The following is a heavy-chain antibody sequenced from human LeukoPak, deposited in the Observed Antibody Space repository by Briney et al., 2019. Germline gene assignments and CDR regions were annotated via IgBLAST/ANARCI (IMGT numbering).Heavy chain of an antibody. J-gene: IGHJ4*02. D-gene: IGHD3-10*01. CDR3: AREGESYYASGSPDY. Sequence: SETLSLTCTVSGGSISSSSYYWGWIRQPPGKGLEWIGSIYHSGSTYYNPSLKSRVTISVDTSKNQFSLKLSSVTAADTAVYYCAREGESYYASGSPDYWGQGTLVTVSS. CDR1: GGSISSSSYY. CDR2: IYHSGST. V-gene: IGHV4-39*07.